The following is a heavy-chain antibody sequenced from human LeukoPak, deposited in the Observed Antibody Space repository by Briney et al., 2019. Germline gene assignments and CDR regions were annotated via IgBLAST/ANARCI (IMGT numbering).Heavy chain of an antibody. CDR3: ARIEESYCGGDCYGPFDY. CDR1: GFTFSDYY. Sequence: GGSLRLSCAASGFTFSDYYMSWIRQAPGKGLEWVSYISSSGSTIYYADSVKGRFTISRNNAKNSLYLQMNSLRAEDTAVYYCARIEESYCGGDCYGPFDYWGQGTLVTVSS. D-gene: IGHD2-21*02. V-gene: IGHV3-11*01. J-gene: IGHJ4*02. CDR2: ISSSGSTI.